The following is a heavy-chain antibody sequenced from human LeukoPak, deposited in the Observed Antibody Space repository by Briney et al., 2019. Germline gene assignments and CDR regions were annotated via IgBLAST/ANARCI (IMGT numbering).Heavy chain of an antibody. CDR1: GFTFSSYS. J-gene: IGHJ3*02. V-gene: IGHV3-48*01. Sequence: GGSLRLSCAASGFTFSSYSMNWVCQAPGKGLEWVSYISSSSSTIYYADSVKGRFTISRDNAKNSLYLQMNSLRAEDTAVYYCARGRSRDAFDIWGQGTMVTVSS. CDR3: ARGRSRDAFDI. CDR2: ISSSSSTI.